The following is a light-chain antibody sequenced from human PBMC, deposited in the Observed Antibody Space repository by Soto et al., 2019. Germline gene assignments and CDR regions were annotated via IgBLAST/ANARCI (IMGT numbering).Light chain of an antibody. CDR3: LLYFGGVQLM. V-gene: IGLV7-43*01. Sequence: QAVVTQEPSLTVSPGATVTLTCASSTGAVTGANYPNWFQQKPGQPPKALIHSTNNKHFWTPARFPGSLVGGKAALTLSPVQPEDEAEYYCLLYFGGVQLMFGGGTKVTVL. CDR2: STN. J-gene: IGLJ3*02. CDR1: TGAVTGANY.